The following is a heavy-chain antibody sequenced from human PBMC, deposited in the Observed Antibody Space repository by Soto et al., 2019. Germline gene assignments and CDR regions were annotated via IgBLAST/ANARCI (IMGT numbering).Heavy chain of an antibody. V-gene: IGHV4-59*01. D-gene: IGHD3-22*01. CDR3: ASTYESSPNYV. Sequence: KPXGTLCLTVTVSGVPIIMYYWTWIRQPPGKGLEWIGYIQYSGSTNYNPSLKSRATISVDRSKNQLSLKLSSVTTADTAVYYCASTYESSPNYVWGQGTTVTVSS. CDR2: IQYSGST. J-gene: IGHJ6*02. CDR1: GVPIIMYY.